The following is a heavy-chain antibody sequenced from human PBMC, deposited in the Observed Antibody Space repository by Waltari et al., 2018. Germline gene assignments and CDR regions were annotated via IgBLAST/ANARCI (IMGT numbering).Heavy chain of an antibody. CDR1: GYTFTGYY. J-gene: IGHJ4*02. Sequence: QVQLVQSGAEVKKPGASVKVSCKASGYTFTGYYMHWVRQAPGQGLEWMGRINPNSGGTNYAQKFQGRVTMTRDTSISTAYMELSRLRSDDTAVYYCARDFSLIAVAGVKSPSDYWGQGTLVTVSS. CDR3: ARDFSLIAVAGVKSPSDY. V-gene: IGHV1-2*06. CDR2: INPNSGGT. D-gene: IGHD6-19*01.